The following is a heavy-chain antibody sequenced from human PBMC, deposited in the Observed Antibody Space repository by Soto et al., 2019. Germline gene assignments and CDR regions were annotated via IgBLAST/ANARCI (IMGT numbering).Heavy chain of an antibody. CDR1: GGSISSSNW. CDR3: ASLGYCSGGSCPTLDY. V-gene: IGHV4-4*02. CDR2: IYHSGST. D-gene: IGHD2-15*01. Sequence: QVQLQESGPGLVKPSGTLSLTCAVSGGSISSSNWWRWVRQPPGKGLEWIGEIYHSGSTNYKPSRMRRVTISVDKYKNEFRLKLSSVTAAHTAVYYCASLGYCSGGSCPTLDYLGQGTLVTVSS. J-gene: IGHJ4*02.